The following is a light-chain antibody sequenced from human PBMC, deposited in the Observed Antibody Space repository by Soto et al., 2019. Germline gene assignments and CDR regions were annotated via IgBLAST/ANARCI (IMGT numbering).Light chain of an antibody. J-gene: IGLJ1*01. CDR3: SSYTSSSTLYV. Sequence: QSVLTQPASVSGSPGQSITISCTGTSSDDGGYNYVSWYQQHPGKAPKLMIYDVSNRPSGVSNRFSGSQSGNTASLTISGLQAEDEADYYCSSYTSSSTLYVLGTGTKVTVL. CDR2: DVS. CDR1: SSDDGGYNY. V-gene: IGLV2-14*01.